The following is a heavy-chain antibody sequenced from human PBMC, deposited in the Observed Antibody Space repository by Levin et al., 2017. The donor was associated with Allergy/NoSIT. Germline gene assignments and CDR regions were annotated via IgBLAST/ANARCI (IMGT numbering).Heavy chain of an antibody. CDR3: ARGGIADRLGY. D-gene: IGHD6-6*01. V-gene: IGHV4-34*01. Sequence: SQTLSLTCAVYGGSFSGYYWTWIRQPPGKGLEWIGEINHSGSTSYSPSLKSRVTISVDTSKNQFSLKLSSVTAADTAVYYCARGGIADRLGYWGQGTLVTVSA. J-gene: IGHJ4*02. CDR2: INHSGST. CDR1: GGSFSGYY.